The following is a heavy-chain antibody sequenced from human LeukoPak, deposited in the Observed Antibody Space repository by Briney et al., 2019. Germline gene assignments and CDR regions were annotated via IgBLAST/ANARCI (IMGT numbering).Heavy chain of an antibody. CDR3: ARGAPRSYCSGRSCPYFGY. V-gene: IGHV1-8*01. J-gene: IGHJ4*02. CDR2: VNPNSGHT. Sequence: APVKVSCKPSGFTFTSYDVNWVRQATGQGLEWMGWVNPNSGHTGYAQKFQGRVTMTTNTSISTAYMELSSLRSEDTAVYYCARGAPRSYCSGRSCPYFGYRGQGTLVSVYS. D-gene: IGHD2-15*01. CDR1: GFTFTSYD.